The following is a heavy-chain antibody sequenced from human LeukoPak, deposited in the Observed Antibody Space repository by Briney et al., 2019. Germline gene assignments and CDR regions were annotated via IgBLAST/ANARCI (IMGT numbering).Heavy chain of an antibody. CDR2: ISYDGSNK. CDR1: GFTFSSYG. CDR3: AKGGIAAAGLTFDY. V-gene: IGHV3-30*18. D-gene: IGHD6-13*01. Sequence: GRSLRLSCAASGFTFSSYGMHWVRQAPGKGLEWVAVISYDGSNKYYADSVKGRFTISRDNSKNTLYPQMNSLRAEDTAVYYCAKGGIAAAGLTFDYWGQGTLVTVSS. J-gene: IGHJ4*02.